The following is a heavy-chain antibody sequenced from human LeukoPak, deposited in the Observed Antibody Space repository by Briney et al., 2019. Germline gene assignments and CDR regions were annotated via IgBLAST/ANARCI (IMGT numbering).Heavy chain of an antibody. Sequence: ASVKVSCTASGYTFTSYYMHWVRQAPGQGLEWMGIINPSGGSTSYAQKFQGRVTITADKSTSTAYMELSSLRSEDTAVYYCAANHPDTAMDDYWGQGTLVTVSS. CDR3: AANHPDTAMDDY. CDR1: GYTFTSYY. J-gene: IGHJ4*02. CDR2: INPSGGST. V-gene: IGHV1-46*01. D-gene: IGHD5-18*01.